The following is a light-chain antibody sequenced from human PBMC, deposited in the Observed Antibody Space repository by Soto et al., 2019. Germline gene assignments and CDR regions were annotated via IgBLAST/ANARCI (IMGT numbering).Light chain of an antibody. J-gene: IGKJ1*01. Sequence: EIVLTQSPGTLSLSPGERATLSCRASQSVNSNYLAWYQQKPAQTPRLLIYDASNRATGIPARFSGSGSGTDFTLTISRLEPEEFAVYYCQQNGALPPTFGQGTKVEIK. CDR3: QQNGALPPT. CDR1: QSVNSNY. CDR2: DAS. V-gene: IGKV3-20*01.